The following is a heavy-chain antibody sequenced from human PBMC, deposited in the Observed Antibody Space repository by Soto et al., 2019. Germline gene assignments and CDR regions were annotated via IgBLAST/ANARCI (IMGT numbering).Heavy chain of an antibody. CDR2: IYYSGST. CDR1: GGSISSGGDY. J-gene: IGHJ6*03. V-gene: IGHV4-31*03. D-gene: IGHD2-2*01. Sequence: PSETLSLTCTVSGGSISSGGDYWSWIRQHPGKGLEWIGYIYYSGSTYYNPSLKSRVTISVDTSKNQFSLKLSSVTAADTAVYYCASGYCSSTSCISPSPFYYYYYMDVWGKGTTVTVSS. CDR3: ASGYCSSTSCISPSPFYYYYYMDV.